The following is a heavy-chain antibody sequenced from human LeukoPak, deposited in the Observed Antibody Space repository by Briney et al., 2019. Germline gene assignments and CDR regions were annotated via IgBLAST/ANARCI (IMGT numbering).Heavy chain of an antibody. V-gene: IGHV3-7*01. Sequence: GGSLRLSCAASGFTFSSYWMSRVRQAPGKGLEWVANIKQDGSEKYYVDSVKGRFTISRDNAKNSLYLQMNSLRAEDTAVYYCAREYYDYVWGSYRYHGMDVWGQGTTVTVSS. J-gene: IGHJ6*02. CDR2: IKQDGSEK. CDR1: GFTFSSYW. D-gene: IGHD3-16*02. CDR3: AREYYDYVWGSYRYHGMDV.